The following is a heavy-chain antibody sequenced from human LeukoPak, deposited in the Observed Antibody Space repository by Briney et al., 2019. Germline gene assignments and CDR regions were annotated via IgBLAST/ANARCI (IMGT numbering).Heavy chain of an antibody. V-gene: IGHV4-59*01. Sequence: SETLSLTCTVSGGSISSYYWSWIRQPPGKGLEWIGYIYYSGSTNYNPSLKSRVTISVDTSKNQFSLKLSSVTAADTAVYYCARRGYSSGWYYFDYWGQGTLVTVSS. CDR1: GGSISSYY. CDR2: IYYSGST. J-gene: IGHJ4*02. D-gene: IGHD6-19*01. CDR3: ARRGYSSGWYYFDY.